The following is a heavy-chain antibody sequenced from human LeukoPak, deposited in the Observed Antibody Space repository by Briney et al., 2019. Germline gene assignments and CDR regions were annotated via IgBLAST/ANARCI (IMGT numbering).Heavy chain of an antibody. J-gene: IGHJ4*02. CDR3: ARDQGDIVVGDSRFDY. CDR2: ISYDGSNK. CDR1: GFTFSSYA. D-gene: IGHD2-2*01. Sequence: PGGSLRLSCAASGFTFSSYAMHWVRQAPGKGLEWVAVISYDGSNKYYADSVRGRFTISRGNAKNSLYLQMNSLRAEDTAVYYCARDQGDIVVGDSRFDYWGQGTLVTVSS. V-gene: IGHV3-30-3*01.